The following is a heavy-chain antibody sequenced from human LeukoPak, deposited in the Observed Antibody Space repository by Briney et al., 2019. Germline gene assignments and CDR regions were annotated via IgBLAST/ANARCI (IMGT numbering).Heavy chain of an antibody. D-gene: IGHD6-13*01. CDR3: ASGIAAAEFDY. J-gene: IGHJ4*02. CDR1: GFTFGSFG. Sequence: PGRSLRLSCAASGFTFGSFGMNWVRQAPGKGLEWVANIKKDGSEKYYVDSVKGRFTISRDNADNSLYLQMNSLRAEDTAVYYCASGIAAAEFDYWGQGTLVTVSS. V-gene: IGHV3-7*01. CDR2: IKKDGSEK.